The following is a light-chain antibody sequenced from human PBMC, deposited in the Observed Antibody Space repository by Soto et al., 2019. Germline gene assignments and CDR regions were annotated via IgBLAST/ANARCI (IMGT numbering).Light chain of an antibody. CDR3: QQYNNWPLT. CDR1: QSVSSN. Sequence: EIVMTQSPATLSVSPGERATLSCRASQSVSSNLAWYQQKPGQAPRLLIYGASTRATGIPARFSGSGSGTEFTLNISSLQSEDFAVYYWQQYNNWPLTFGQGTKVEIK. CDR2: GAS. J-gene: IGKJ1*01. V-gene: IGKV3-15*01.